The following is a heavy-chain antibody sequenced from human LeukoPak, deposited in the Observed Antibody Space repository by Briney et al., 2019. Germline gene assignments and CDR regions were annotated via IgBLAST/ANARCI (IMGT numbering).Heavy chain of an antibody. CDR1: GYIFTGYY. Sequence: ASVKVSCKASGYIFTGYYMHWVRQAPGQGLEWMGWINPNSGGTNYAQKFQGRVTMTRDTSISTVYMELSRLRSDDTAVFYCARGYYDSSDFEYFQHWGQGTLVTVSS. J-gene: IGHJ1*01. CDR2: INPNSGGT. D-gene: IGHD3-22*01. CDR3: ARGYYDSSDFEYFQH. V-gene: IGHV1-2*02.